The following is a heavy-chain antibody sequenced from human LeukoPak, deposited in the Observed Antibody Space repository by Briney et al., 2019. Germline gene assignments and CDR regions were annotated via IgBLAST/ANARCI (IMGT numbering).Heavy chain of an antibody. J-gene: IGHJ6*03. CDR2: IWYDGSNK. V-gene: IGHV3-33*01. CDR1: GFTFSRYG. Sequence: GGSLRLSCAASGFTFSRYGMHWVRQAPGKGLEWVAVIWYDGSNKYYADSVKGRFTISRDNSKNTLYLQMNSLRAEDTAVYYCARDWYSSSSPGYYYMDVWGKGTTVTVSS. D-gene: IGHD6-6*01. CDR3: ARDWYSSSSPGYYYMDV.